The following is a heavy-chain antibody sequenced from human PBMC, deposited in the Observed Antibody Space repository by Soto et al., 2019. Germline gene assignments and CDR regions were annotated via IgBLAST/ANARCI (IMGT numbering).Heavy chain of an antibody. CDR3: VNGRIAAIYHLDK. CDR2: ISSDGSET. CDR1: GILFNNYG. V-gene: IGHV3-30*18. D-gene: IGHD6-13*01. J-gene: IGHJ4*01. Sequence: GRSLRLSCAASGILFNNYGMHWVRQAPGKGLEWVAVISSDGSETYYGDSAKGRFTISRDNSKKILFLETPSVSFEDTGVYYCVNGRIAAIYHLDKLDPGTLVAVSS.